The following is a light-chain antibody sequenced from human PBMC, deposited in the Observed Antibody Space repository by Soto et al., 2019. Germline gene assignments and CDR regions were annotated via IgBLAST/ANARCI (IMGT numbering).Light chain of an antibody. CDR2: DAS. J-gene: IGKJ4*01. CDR3: QQYDNYPLT. Sequence: EIQMTPSPSTQSASVGDRVTITCRTSHSVRSWLAWYQQKPGTAPKLLXFDASRLESGVPSRFSGSASGTEFTLTISSLQPDDFATYYCQQYDNYPLTFGGGTKV. V-gene: IGKV1-5*01. CDR1: HSVRSW.